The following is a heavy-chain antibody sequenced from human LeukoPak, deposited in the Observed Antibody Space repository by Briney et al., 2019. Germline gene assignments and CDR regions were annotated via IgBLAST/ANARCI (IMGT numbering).Heavy chain of an antibody. Sequence: GGSLRLSCAASGFTFSRHGMHWVRQAPGKGLEWVAVIGDTGRAKYYADSVEGRFTASRDNSKNTLYLQMNSLRAEDRAVYYCAREDIRHDGPLDYWGQGTLVTVSS. CDR1: GFTFSRHG. CDR2: IGDTGRAK. J-gene: IGHJ4*02. CDR3: AREDIRHDGPLDY. D-gene: IGHD2-15*01. V-gene: IGHV3-30*03.